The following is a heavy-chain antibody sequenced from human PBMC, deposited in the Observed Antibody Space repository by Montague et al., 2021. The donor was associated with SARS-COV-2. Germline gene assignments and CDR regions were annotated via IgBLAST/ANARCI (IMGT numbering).Heavy chain of an antibody. V-gene: IGHV4-39*01. CDR2: FYYAGGT. CDR3: ARLYGSSFDY. D-gene: IGHD4-17*01. Sequence: SETLSLTCTVSGGSVSSISSHWGWIRQPPGKELESIGSFYYAGGTQYNPSLKSRVTISVDTSNDQFSLKMNSVTAADTAVYFCARLYGSSFDYWGQGTLVTVSS. CDR1: GGSVSSISSH. J-gene: IGHJ4*02.